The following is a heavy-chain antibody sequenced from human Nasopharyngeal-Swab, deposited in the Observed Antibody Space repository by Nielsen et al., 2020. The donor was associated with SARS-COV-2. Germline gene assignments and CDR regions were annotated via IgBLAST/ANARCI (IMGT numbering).Heavy chain of an antibody. D-gene: IGHD3-3*01. Sequence: GGSLRLSCAASGFTFSSYSMNWVRQAPGKGLEWVSYISSSGSTIYYADSVKGRFTISRDNAKNSLYLQMNSLRAEDTAVYYCARGFIRFLVDYWGQGTLVTVSS. CDR1: GFTFSSYS. J-gene: IGHJ4*02. CDR3: ARGFIRFLVDY. V-gene: IGHV3-48*04. CDR2: ISSSGSTI.